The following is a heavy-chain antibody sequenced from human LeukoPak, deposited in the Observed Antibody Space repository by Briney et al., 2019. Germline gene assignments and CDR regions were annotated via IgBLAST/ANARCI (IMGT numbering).Heavy chain of an antibody. CDR2: INHSGST. Sequence: PSETLSLTCAVYGGSFSGYYWSWIRQPPGKGLEWIGEINHSGSTNYNPSLKSRVTISVDTSKNQFSLKLSSVTAADMAVYYCARLEDNIVVVPAAIENHHDAFDIWGQGTMVTVSS. J-gene: IGHJ3*02. CDR1: GGSFSGYY. D-gene: IGHD2-2*02. CDR3: ARLEDNIVVVPAAIENHHDAFDI. V-gene: IGHV4-34*01.